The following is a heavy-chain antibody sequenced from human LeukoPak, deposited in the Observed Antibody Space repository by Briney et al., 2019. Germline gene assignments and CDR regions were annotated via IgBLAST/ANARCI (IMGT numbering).Heavy chain of an antibody. J-gene: IGHJ4*02. CDR3: AKAYDFWSGLSDY. D-gene: IGHD3-3*01. Sequence: GSLRLSCAASGFTFSSYGMHWVRQAPGKGLEWVAVISYDGSNKYYADSVKGRFTISRDNSKNTLYLQMNSLRAEDTAVYYCAKAYDFWSGLSDYWGQGTLVTVSS. CDR2: ISYDGSNK. V-gene: IGHV3-30*18. CDR1: GFTFSSYG.